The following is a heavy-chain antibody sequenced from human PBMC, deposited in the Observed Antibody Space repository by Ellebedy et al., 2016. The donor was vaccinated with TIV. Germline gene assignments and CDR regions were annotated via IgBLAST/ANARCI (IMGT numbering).Heavy chain of an antibody. Sequence: GESLKISCAASGFTFSSYWMSWVRQAPGKGLEWVANIKQDGSEKYYVDSVKGRFTISRDNAKNSLYLQMNCLRAEDTAVYYCARDPSRSSYGMDVWGQGTTVTVSS. CDR3: ARDPSRSSYGMDV. D-gene: IGHD3-10*01. CDR2: IKQDGSEK. J-gene: IGHJ6*02. CDR1: GFTFSSYW. V-gene: IGHV3-7*03.